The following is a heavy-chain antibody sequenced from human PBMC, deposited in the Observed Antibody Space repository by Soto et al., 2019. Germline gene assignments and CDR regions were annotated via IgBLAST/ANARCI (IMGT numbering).Heavy chain of an antibody. J-gene: IGHJ5*02. CDR2: IWYDGSNK. V-gene: IGHV3-33*01. CDR3: ARNPTDILTGYFDSTNWFDP. D-gene: IGHD3-9*01. CDR1: GFTFSSYG. Sequence: GGSLRLSCAASGFTFSSYGMHWVRQAPGKGLEWVAVIWYDGSNKYYADSVKGRFTISRDNSKNTLHLQMNSLRAEDTAVYYCARNPTDILTGYFDSTNWFDPWGQGTLVTVSS.